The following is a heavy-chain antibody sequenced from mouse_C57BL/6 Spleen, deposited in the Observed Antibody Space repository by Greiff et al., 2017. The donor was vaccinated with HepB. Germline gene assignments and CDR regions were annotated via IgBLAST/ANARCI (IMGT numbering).Heavy chain of an antibody. D-gene: IGHD4-1*01. V-gene: IGHV5-16*01. CDR2: INYDGSST. CDR3: ARDLTGTSYFDY. CDR1: GFTFSDYY. J-gene: IGHJ2*01. Sequence: EVKLVESEGGLVQPGRSLKLSCTASGFTFSDYYMAWVRQVPEKGLEWVANINYDGSSTYYLDSLKSRFIISRDNAKNILYLQMSSLKSEDTATYYCARDLTGTSYFDYWGQGTTLTVSS.